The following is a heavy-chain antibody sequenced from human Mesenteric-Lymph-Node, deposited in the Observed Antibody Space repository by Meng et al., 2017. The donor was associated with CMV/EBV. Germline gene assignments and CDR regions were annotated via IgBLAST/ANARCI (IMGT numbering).Heavy chain of an antibody. D-gene: IGHD2-2*02. CDR1: GYTFTSYF. Sequence: ASVKVSCKAFGYTFTSYFMHWVRQAPGQGLEWMGIIHPSGGTTTYAQKFQGRVSMTRDTSTSTVYMELSSLRSEDTAVYYCARGCSGPSCYTGYYGIDVWGQGTTVTVSS. CDR3: ARGCSGPSCYTGYYGIDV. CDR2: IHPSGGTT. J-gene: IGHJ6*02. V-gene: IGHV1-46*01.